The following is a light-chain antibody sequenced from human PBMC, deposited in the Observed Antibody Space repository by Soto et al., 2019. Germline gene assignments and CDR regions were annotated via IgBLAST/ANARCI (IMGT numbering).Light chain of an antibody. V-gene: IGKV1-39*01. J-gene: IGKJ1*01. CDR3: QQSYSTPPT. Sequence: IQLTQSPAALSASKCDRVTITCRASQSISSYLNWYQQKPGKAPKLLIYAASSLQSGVPSRFSGSGSGTDFTLTISSLQPEDFATYYCQQSYSTPPTFGQGTKVDIK. CDR1: QSISSY. CDR2: AAS.